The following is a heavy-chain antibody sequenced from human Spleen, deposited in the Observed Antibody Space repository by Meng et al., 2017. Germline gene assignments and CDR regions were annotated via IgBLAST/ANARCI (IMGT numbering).Heavy chain of an antibody. CDR3: ARDGSGWSRDY. D-gene: IGHD6-19*01. CDR2: MEQNESKK. V-gene: IGHV3-7*01. CDR1: GFTFNNYW. Sequence: GESLKISCAASGFTFNNYWMSWVRQAPGKGLEWVANMEQNESKKGSKKNYVDSVKGRFIISRDNAKNSLYLQMNSLRAEDTAVYYCARDGSGWSRDYWGQGTLVTVSS. J-gene: IGHJ4*02.